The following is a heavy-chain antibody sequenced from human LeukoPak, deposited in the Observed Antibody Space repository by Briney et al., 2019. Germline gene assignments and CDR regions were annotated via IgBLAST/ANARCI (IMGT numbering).Heavy chain of an antibody. Sequence: SETLSLTCTVSGDSISSSGYYWGWIRQSPAKGLEWIGSIYYGGTSYYNPSLKSRVTISVDTSKNQFSLRLNSVTAADTAVYYCARRHYGSGYYPYYFDYWGQGTLVTVSS. CDR2: IYYGGTS. D-gene: IGHD3-10*01. CDR3: ARRHYGSGYYPYYFDY. V-gene: IGHV4-39*01. CDR1: GDSISSSGYY. J-gene: IGHJ4*02.